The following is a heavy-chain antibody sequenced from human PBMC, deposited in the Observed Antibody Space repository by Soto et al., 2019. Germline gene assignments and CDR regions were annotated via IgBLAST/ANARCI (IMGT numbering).Heavy chain of an antibody. CDR2: ISAYNGNT. Sequence: GASVKVSCKASGYTFTSYGISWVRQAPGQGLEWMGWISAYNGNTNYAQKLQGRVTMTTDTSTSTAYMELRSLRSDDTAVYYCARDTRGLWFGELFPGANAMAGEYYFDYWGQGTLVTVSS. CDR3: ARDTRGLWFGELFPGANAMAGEYYFDY. J-gene: IGHJ4*02. V-gene: IGHV1-18*01. D-gene: IGHD3-10*01. CDR1: GYTFTSYG.